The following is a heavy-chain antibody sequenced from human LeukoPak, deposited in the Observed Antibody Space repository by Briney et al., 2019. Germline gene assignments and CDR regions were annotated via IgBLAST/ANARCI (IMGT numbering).Heavy chain of an antibody. J-gene: IGHJ6*02. CDR1: GLNLDAYA. Sequence: VRLGGSLRLSCAASGLNLDAYAMHWVRQAPGKGLEWVSLISGYGTISYYAYSVKGRFTISRDNSKNSLFLEMNSLRSEDTALYYCAKDTPLFYHYYGIDVWGQGTTVTVSS. V-gene: IGHV3-43*02. CDR2: ISGYGTIS. CDR3: AKDTPLFYHYYGIDV.